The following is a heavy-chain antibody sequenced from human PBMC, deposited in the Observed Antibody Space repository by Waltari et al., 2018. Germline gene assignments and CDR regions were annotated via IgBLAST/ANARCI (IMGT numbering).Heavy chain of an antibody. J-gene: IGHJ4*02. D-gene: IGHD3-10*01. CDR2: ISSSSSTI. V-gene: IGHV3-48*04. CDR3: TARFWEFPPHC. CDR1: GLTFSSYS. Sequence: EVQLVESGGGLVQPGGSLRLSCAASGLTFSSYSMNWVRQAPGKGLEWFSYISSSSSTIYDADSVKGRFTIPRHNAKNSLYLQLNSLRAEDTAVYYCTARFWEFPPHCLGQATLVTLSS.